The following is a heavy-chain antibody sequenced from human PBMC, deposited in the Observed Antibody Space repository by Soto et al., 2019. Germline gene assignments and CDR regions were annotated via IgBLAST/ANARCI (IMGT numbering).Heavy chain of an antibody. J-gene: IGHJ4*02. CDR3: ASGHAWGSYRYRSHLDY. V-gene: IGHV4-34*01. Sequence: SETLSLTCAVYGGSFSGYYWSWIRQPPGKGLEWNGEINHSGSTNYNPTLKSRVTITVDTSKILFSLKLSSVTAADTAVYFCASGHAWGSYRYRSHLDYWGQGTLVTVSS. D-gene: IGHD3-16*02. CDR2: INHSGST. CDR1: GGSFSGYY.